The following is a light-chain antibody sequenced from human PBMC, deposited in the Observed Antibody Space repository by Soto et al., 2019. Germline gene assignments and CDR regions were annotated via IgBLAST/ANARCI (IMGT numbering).Light chain of an antibody. CDR2: HDS. Sequence: SYELTQPPSVSVAPGQTATMTCGGTNIGGKSVHWYQQKPGQAPVVVVYHDSDRPSGISERFSGSNSGSTATLTISRVEAGDEAVYSCQVWDNNSDHVVFGGGTKLTVL. CDR1: NIGGKS. CDR3: QVWDNNSDHVV. J-gene: IGLJ2*01. V-gene: IGLV3-21*02.